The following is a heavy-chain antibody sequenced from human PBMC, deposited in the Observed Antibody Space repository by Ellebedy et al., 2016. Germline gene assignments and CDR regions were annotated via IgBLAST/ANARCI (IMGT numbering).Heavy chain of an antibody. D-gene: IGHD3-16*02. CDR2: ISAYNGDT. V-gene: IGHV1-18*01. Sequence: ASVKVSCKASGYTLTSYGISWVRQAPGQGLEWMGWISAYNGDTNYAQKIQDRVTMTTDTSTSTAYMELRSLRSDDTAVYYCARDSRVTFGGLIVYFDFWGQGTLVTVSS. CDR3: ARDSRVTFGGLIVYFDF. CDR1: GYTLTSYG. J-gene: IGHJ4*02.